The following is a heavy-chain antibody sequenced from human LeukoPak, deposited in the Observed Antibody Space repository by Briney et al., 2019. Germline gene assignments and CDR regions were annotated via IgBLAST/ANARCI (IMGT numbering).Heavy chain of an antibody. D-gene: IGHD3-10*01. Sequence: ASVKVSCKASGYTFTSYDINWVRQATGQGLEWMGWMNPNSGNTGYAQKFQGRVTMTRNTSISTAYMELSSLRSEDTAVYYCARLATMVRGATTRMDVWGQGTTVTVSS. CDR1: GYTFTSYD. J-gene: IGHJ6*02. CDR3: ARLATMVRGATTRMDV. V-gene: IGHV1-8*01. CDR2: MNPNSGNT.